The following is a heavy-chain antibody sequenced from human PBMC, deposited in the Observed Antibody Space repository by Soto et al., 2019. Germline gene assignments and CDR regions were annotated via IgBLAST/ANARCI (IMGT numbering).Heavy chain of an antibody. D-gene: IGHD4-17*01. CDR1: GLTFSSYA. J-gene: IGHJ4*02. CDR3: AKGKRLDYYLDY. CDR2: ISGSGGST. Sequence: PGGSLRLSCAASGLTFSSYAMSWVRQAPGKGLEWVSAISGSGGSTYYADSVKGRFTISRDNSKNTLYLQMNSLRAEDTAVYYCAKGKRLDYYLDYWGQGTLVTVSS. V-gene: IGHV3-23*01.